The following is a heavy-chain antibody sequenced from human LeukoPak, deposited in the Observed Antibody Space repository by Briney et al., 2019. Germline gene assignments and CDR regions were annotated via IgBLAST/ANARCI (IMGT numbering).Heavy chain of an antibody. CDR2: ISGSGGST. V-gene: IGHV3-23*01. CDR1: GFTFSSYA. J-gene: IGHJ6*03. D-gene: IGHD6-6*01. Sequence: AGSLRLSCAASGFTFSSYAMSWVRQAQGKGLEWVSAISGSGGSTYYADSVKGRFTISRDNSKNTLYLQMNSLRAEDTAVYYCAKWGSSSSAYYYYYMDVWGKGTTVTVSS. CDR3: AKWGSSSSAYYYYYMDV.